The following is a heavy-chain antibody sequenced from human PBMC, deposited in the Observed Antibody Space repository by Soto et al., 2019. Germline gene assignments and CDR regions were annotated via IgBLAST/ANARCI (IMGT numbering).Heavy chain of an antibody. CDR3: AKDRDVFIGYYKGGSPDS. CDR1: GFIFINYA. CDR2: ISGSGSSP. D-gene: IGHD3-9*01. Sequence: GWSLRLSCAASGFIFINYAMSWVRQAPGKGLEWVSGISGSGSSPFYADSVKGRFTISRDNSKNTMHLEMNSLRVEDTAIYYCAKDRDVFIGYYKGGSPDSWGQGTLVTVSS. J-gene: IGHJ4*02. V-gene: IGHV3-23*01.